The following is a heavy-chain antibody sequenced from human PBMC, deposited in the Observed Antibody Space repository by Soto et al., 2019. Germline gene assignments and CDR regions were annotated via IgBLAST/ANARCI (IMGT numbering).Heavy chain of an antibody. V-gene: IGHV3-23*01. CDR2: ITGSGAIT. D-gene: IGHD1-26*01. J-gene: IGHJ6*02. Sequence: GGSLRLSCAASWFTFSSYAMSWVRLAPGKGLEWVSGITGSGAITYYTDSVKGRFTISRDNSKNTLYLQMHSLRAEDTAVYYCARDVWETTSMYYGLDVWGLGTTVTVSS. CDR1: WFTFSSYA. CDR3: ARDVWETTSMYYGLDV.